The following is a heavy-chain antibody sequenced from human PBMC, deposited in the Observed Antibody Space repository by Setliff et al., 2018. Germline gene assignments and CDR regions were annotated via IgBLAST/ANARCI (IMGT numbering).Heavy chain of an antibody. V-gene: IGHV2-5*02. CDR1: GFSLSTSGVG. CDR3: AHRRGDYYDSSGYYYDY. CDR2: IYWDDDK. J-gene: IGHJ4*02. D-gene: IGHD3-22*01. Sequence: SGPTLVNPTQTLTLTCTFSGFSLSTSGVGVGWIRQPPGKALEWLALIYWDDDKRYSPSLKSRLTITKDTSKNQVVLTMTNMDPVDTATYYCAHRRGDYYDSSGYYYDYWGQGTRGTVS.